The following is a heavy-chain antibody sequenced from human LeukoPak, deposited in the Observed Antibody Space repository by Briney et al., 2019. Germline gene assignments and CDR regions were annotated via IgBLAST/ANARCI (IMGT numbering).Heavy chain of an antibody. CDR3: ARGRYGGYALHPHDY. CDR2: INHSGST. V-gene: IGHV4-34*01. D-gene: IGHD5-12*01. CDR1: GGSFSGYY. Sequence: SETLSLTCAVYGGSFSGYYWSWIRQPPGKGLEWIGEINHSGSTNYNPSLKSRVTISVDTSKNRFSLKLSSVTAADTALYYCARGRYGGYALHPHDYWGQGTLVTVSS. J-gene: IGHJ4*02.